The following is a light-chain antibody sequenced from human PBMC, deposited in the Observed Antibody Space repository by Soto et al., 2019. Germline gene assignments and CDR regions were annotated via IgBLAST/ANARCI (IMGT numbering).Light chain of an antibody. J-gene: IGKJ5*01. V-gene: IGKV3-11*01. Sequence: EIVMTQSPATLSVSPGERATLSCRASQSIGLAIAWYQHKPGQAPRLLIFDASQRATGIPARFRGSGSGTDFTLSISSLEPEDFAVYYCQQRSNWPPITVGQGTRLESK. CDR3: QQRSNWPPIT. CDR1: QSIGLA. CDR2: DAS.